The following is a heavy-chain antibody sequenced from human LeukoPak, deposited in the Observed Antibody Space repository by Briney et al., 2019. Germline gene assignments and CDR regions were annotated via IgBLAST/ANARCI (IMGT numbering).Heavy chain of an antibody. D-gene: IGHD3-16*02. Sequence: SETLSLTCSVSGGSISSYYWSWIRQPPGKGLEWIGEINHSGSTNYNPSLKSRVTISVDTSKNQFSLKLSSVTAADTAVYYCARDVLTNNWGSYRSPHAFDIWGQGTMVTVSS. CDR1: GGSISSYY. V-gene: IGHV4-59*01. CDR3: ARDVLTNNWGSYRSPHAFDI. CDR2: INHSGST. J-gene: IGHJ3*02.